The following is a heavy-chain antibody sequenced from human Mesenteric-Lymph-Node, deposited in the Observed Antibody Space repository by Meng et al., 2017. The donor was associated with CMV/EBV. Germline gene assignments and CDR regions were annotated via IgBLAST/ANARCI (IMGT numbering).Heavy chain of an antibody. D-gene: IGHD3-10*01. Sequence: GSISSGGYYWSWIRQHPGKGLEWIGYMYYSGSTYYNPSLESRVSISVDTSKNQFSLKLSSVTAADTAVYYCARGRTNFDYWGQGTLVTVSS. V-gene: IGHV4-31*02. CDR1: GSISSGGYY. CDR2: MYYSGST. J-gene: IGHJ4*02. CDR3: ARGRTNFDY.